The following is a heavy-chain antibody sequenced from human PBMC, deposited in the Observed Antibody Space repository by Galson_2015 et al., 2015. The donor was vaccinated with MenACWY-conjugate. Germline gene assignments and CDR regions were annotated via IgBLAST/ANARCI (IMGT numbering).Heavy chain of an antibody. Sequence: SLRLSCAASGFTVSNLYMTWVRQAPGKGLECVAIIDSGDRTYYSDSVKGRFTISRDNSKNSLYLQMNSLRDEDTALYYCGRDNNWAVDFWGPGTLVTVSS. CDR1: GFTVSNLY. CDR2: IDSGDRT. CDR3: GRDNNWAVDF. J-gene: IGHJ4*02. V-gene: IGHV3-66*02. D-gene: IGHD5-24*01.